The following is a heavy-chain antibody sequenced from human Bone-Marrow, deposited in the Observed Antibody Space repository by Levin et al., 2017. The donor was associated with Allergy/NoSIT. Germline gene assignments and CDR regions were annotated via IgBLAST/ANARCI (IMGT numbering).Heavy chain of an antibody. Sequence: ASVKVSCKASGYTFTAYSMHWVRQAPGQGLEWMGRINPNSGGTNYAQKFQGRVTMTRDTSISTAYMELSSLRSDDTAVYFCARVKGSSTSDAFDVWGQGTMVTVSS. D-gene: IGHD6-13*01. J-gene: IGHJ3*01. V-gene: IGHV1-2*06. CDR2: INPNSGGT. CDR1: GYTFTAYS. CDR3: ARVKGSSTSDAFDV.